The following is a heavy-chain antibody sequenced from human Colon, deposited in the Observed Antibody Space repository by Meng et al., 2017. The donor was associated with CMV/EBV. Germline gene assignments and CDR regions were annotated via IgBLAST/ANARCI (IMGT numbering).Heavy chain of an antibody. J-gene: IGHJ4*02. V-gene: IGHV1-2*02. Sequence: ASVKVSCKASGYTFTGYYMHWVRQAPGQGLEWMGWINPNSGGTNYAQKFQGRVTMTTDTSISTAYMELSRLRPEDTAVYYCARLLGVTRERNSKYFDYWGQGTLVTVSS. CDR1: GYTFTGYY. CDR2: INPNSGGT. D-gene: IGHD4-11*01. CDR3: ARLLGVTRERNSKYFDY.